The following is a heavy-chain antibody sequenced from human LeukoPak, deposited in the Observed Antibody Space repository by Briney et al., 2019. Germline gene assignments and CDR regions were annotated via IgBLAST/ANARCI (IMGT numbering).Heavy chain of an antibody. CDR2: INHSGST. D-gene: IGHD5-12*01. CDR3: ARDLRSGGYDLVPVEGNHY. V-gene: IGHV4-34*01. J-gene: IGHJ4*02. CDR1: GGSFSGYY. Sequence: SETLSLTCAVYGGSFSGYYWSWIRQPPGKGLEWIGEINHSGSTNYNPSLKSRVTISVDTSKNQFSLKLSSVTAADTAVYYCARDLRSGGYDLVPVEGNHYWGQGTLVTVSS.